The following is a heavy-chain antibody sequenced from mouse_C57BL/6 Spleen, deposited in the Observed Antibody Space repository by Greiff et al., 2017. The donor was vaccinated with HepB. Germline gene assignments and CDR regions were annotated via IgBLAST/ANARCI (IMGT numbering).Heavy chain of an antibody. CDR3: TRWLVVTEMDY. V-gene: IGHV1-15*01. CDR1: GYTFTDYE. CDR2: IDPETGGT. D-gene: IGHD2-2*01. J-gene: IGHJ4*01. Sequence: QVQLQQSGAELVRPGASVTLSCKASGYTFTDYEMHWVKQTPVHGLEWIGAIDPETGGTAYNQKFKGQAILTADKSSSTAYMELRSLTSEDSAVEYCTRWLVVTEMDYWGQGTSVTVSS.